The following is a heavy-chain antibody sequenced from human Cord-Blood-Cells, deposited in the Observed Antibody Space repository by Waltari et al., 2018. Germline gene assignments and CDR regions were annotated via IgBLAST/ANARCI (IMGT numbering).Heavy chain of an antibody. D-gene: IGHD6-6*01. Sequence: EVQLLESGGGLVQPGGSLRLSCAASGFTFSSYAMSWVRQAPGKGLEWVSAISGSGGSTYYADSVKGRFTISRDNSKNALYLQMNSLRAEDTAVYYCAKDTTIYSSSSGADYWGQGTLVTVSS. CDR3: AKDTTIYSSSSGADY. CDR2: ISGSGGST. J-gene: IGHJ4*02. V-gene: IGHV3-23*01. CDR1: GFTFSSYA.